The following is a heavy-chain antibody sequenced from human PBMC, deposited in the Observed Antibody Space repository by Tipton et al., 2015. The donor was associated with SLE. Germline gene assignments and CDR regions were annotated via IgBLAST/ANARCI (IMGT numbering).Heavy chain of an antibody. J-gene: IGHJ5*02. CDR3: ARGNGSSWSFSGP. D-gene: IGHD6-13*01. Sequence: TLSLTCTVSGGSMNSYYWNWIRQSPSRGLEWLGRTYYRSKWYNDYAVSVKSRITINPDTSKNQFSLQLNSVTPEDTAVYYCARGNGSSWSFSGPWGQGTLVTVSS. CDR2: TYYRSKWYN. CDR1: GGSMNSYY. V-gene: IGHV6-1*01.